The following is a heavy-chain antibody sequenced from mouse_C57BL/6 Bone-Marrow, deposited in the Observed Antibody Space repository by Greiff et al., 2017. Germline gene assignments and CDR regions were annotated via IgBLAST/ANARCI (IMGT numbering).Heavy chain of an antibody. D-gene: IGHD2-1*01. Sequence: EVQLVESGGDLVKPGGSLKLSCAASGFTFSSYGMSWVRQTPDKRLEWVATISSGGSYTYYPDSVKGRFTISRDKAKNTLYLQMSSLKAEDTAMYYCARGPYGNYGWFAYWGQGTLVTVSA. CDR3: ARGPYGNYGWFAY. CDR2: ISSGGSYT. J-gene: IGHJ3*01. CDR1: GFTFSSYG. V-gene: IGHV5-6*01.